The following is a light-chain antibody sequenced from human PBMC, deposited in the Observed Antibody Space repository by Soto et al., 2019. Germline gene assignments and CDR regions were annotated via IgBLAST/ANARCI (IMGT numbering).Light chain of an antibody. CDR3: CSYAGPYVV. J-gene: IGLJ2*01. CDR2: EAS. Sequence: QSALTQPASVSGSPGQSITISCTGTSSDVWSYNLVSWYQQHPGKAPKLMIYEASKRPSGVSNRFSGSKSGNTASLTISGLQAEDEADYYCCSYAGPYVVFGGGTKVTVL. CDR1: SSDVWSYNL. V-gene: IGLV2-23*01.